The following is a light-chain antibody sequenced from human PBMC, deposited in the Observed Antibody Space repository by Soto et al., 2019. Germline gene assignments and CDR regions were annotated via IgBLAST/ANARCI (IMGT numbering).Light chain of an antibody. CDR2: VAS. Sequence: EIVLTQSPGTLSLSPGERATLSCRASQSVSNNYLAFYQQKPGQAPRLLIYVASNRATGIPDRFSGSGSGADFTLTISRLELEDFAVYYCQQYGSSGTFGQGTKVEIK. CDR3: QQYGSSGT. V-gene: IGKV3-20*01. J-gene: IGKJ1*01. CDR1: QSVSNNY.